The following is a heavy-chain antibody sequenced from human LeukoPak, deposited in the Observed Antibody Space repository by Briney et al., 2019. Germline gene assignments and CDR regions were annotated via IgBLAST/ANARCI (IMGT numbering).Heavy chain of an antibody. CDR3: ARDELSPYCSGGSCYFYYGMDV. D-gene: IGHD2-15*01. J-gene: IGHJ6*02. V-gene: IGHV3-11*01. Sequence: PGGSLSLSCAASGFTFSDYYMSWIRQAPGKGLEWVSYISSSGSTIYYAGSVKGRFTISRDNAKNSLYLQMNSLRAEDTAVYYCARDELSPYCSGGSCYFYYGMDVWGQGTTVTVSS. CDR1: GFTFSDYY. CDR2: ISSSGSTI.